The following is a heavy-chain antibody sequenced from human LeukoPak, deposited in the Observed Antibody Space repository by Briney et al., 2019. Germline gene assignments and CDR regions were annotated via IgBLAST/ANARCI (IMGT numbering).Heavy chain of an antibody. Sequence: PGGSLRLSCAASGFTFSDYWMYWVRQAPGKGLVWVSHIKSDGIGILYADFVEGRFTISRDNAKNVLYMQMASLTDEDTAVYYCVRGQTIDYWGQGILVTVSS. CDR1: GFTFSDYW. V-gene: IGHV3-74*01. CDR3: VRGQTIDY. CDR2: IKSDGIGI. J-gene: IGHJ4*02.